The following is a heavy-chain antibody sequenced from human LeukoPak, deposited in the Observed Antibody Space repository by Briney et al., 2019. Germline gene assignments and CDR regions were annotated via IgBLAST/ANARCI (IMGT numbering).Heavy chain of an antibody. CDR1: GFTFSNFG. CDR2: IGPGGDNK. J-gene: IGHJ3*02. Sequence: GGSLRLSCAASGFTFSNFGVNWVRQAPGKGLQWVSGIGPGGDNKYYADSLEGRFTISRDNSKNTVYLQMNSLRAEDTALYYCAQDISWFAFDIWGQGTMVTVSS. V-gene: IGHV3-23*01. CDR3: AQDISWFAFDI. D-gene: IGHD3-10*01.